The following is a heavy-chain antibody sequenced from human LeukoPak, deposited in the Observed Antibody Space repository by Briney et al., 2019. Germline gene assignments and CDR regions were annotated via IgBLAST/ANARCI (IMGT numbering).Heavy chain of an antibody. D-gene: IGHD3-10*01. CDR1: GFTVRSNY. Sequence: GGSLRLSCAASGFTVRSNYMSWVRQAPGKGLEWVANIKQDGSEKYYVDSVKGRFTISRDNAKNSLYLQMNSLRAEDTAVYYCAREARPGYFDYWGQGTLVTVSS. CDR3: AREARPGYFDY. J-gene: IGHJ4*02. CDR2: IKQDGSEK. V-gene: IGHV3-7*01.